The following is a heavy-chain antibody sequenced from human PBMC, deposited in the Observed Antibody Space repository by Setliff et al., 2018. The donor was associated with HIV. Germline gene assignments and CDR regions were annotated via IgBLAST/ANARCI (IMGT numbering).Heavy chain of an antibody. V-gene: IGHV1-18*01. CDR3: ARGISPPDALDL. J-gene: IGHJ3*01. Sequence: GASVKVSCKASGYTFTSFGVSWLPRAPGRGLEWMGWISAYNGNVKFGRRFQGRVIMTTETPTMTAYMELKSLRSDDTAMYYCARGISPPDALDLWGQGTMVTVSS. CDR1: GYTFTSFG. CDR2: ISAYNGNV.